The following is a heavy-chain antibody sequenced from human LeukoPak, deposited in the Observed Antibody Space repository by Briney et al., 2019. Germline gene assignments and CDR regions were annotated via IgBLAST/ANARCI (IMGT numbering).Heavy chain of an antibody. CDR2: ISGSGGST. Sequence: GRSLRLSCAASGFTFSSYDTSWVRQAPGKGLEWVSAISGSGGSTYYADSVKGRFTISRDNSKSTLYLQMNSLRAEDTAVYYCAKDRHAPGRYCSSTTCFPFDSWGQGTLVTVSS. CDR1: GFTFSSYD. CDR3: AKDRHAPGRYCSSTTCFPFDS. V-gene: IGHV3-23*01. D-gene: IGHD2-2*01. J-gene: IGHJ5*01.